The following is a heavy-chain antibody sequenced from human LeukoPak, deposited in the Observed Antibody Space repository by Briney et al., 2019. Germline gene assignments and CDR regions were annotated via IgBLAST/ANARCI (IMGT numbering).Heavy chain of an antibody. CDR2: SLYSGST. CDR1: GGSIISYY. D-gene: IGHD4-23*01. V-gene: IGHV4-59*08. CDR3: ARQRWFDY. J-gene: IGHJ4*02. Sequence: PSETLSLTCTVSGGSIISYYWSWIRQPPGKGLEWIGYSLYSGSTKYNPSLKSRVTISVDTSKNQFSLKLSSVTAADTAVYYCARQRWFDYWAREPWSPSPQ.